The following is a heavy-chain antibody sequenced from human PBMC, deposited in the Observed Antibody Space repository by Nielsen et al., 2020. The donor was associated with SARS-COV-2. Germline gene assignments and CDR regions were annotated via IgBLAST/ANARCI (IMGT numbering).Heavy chain of an antibody. Sequence: GESLKISCAASGFTFSSYAMSWVRQAPGKGLEWVSAISGSGGSTYYADSVKGRFTISRDNAKNSLYLQMNSLRAEDTAVYYCARLTTVTTFGLIDIWGQGTMVTVSS. D-gene: IGHD4-17*01. J-gene: IGHJ3*02. CDR2: ISGSGGST. CDR1: GFTFSSYA. V-gene: IGHV3-23*01. CDR3: ARLTTVTTFGLIDI.